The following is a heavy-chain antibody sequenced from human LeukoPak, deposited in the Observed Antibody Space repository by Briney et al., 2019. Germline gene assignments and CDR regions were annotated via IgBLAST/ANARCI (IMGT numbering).Heavy chain of an antibody. J-gene: IGHJ4*02. Sequence: SVKVSCKASGGTFSSYAIRWVRQAPGQGLEWMGGIIPIFGTANYAQKFQGRVTITADESTSTAYMELSSLRSEDKSVYNCARYCSSTSCYTYFDYWGQGTLVTVSS. CDR3: ARYCSSTSCYTYFDY. D-gene: IGHD2-2*02. CDR2: IIPIFGTA. V-gene: IGHV1-69*13. CDR1: GGTFSSYA.